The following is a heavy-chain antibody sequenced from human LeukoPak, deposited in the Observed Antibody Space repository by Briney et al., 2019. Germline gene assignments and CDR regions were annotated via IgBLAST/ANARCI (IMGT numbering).Heavy chain of an antibody. CDR1: GDSVSSNSAA. CDR2: TYYRSKWYN. CDR3: AKLGDSST. D-gene: IGHD6-19*01. Sequence: SQTLSLTCAISGDSVSSNSAAWGWLRQSPSRGLEWLGRTYYRSKWYNDYAVSVKSRIIINPDTSKNQFSLQLNSVTPEDTAVYYCAKLGDSSTWGQGTLVTVSS. V-gene: IGHV6-1*01. J-gene: IGHJ5*02.